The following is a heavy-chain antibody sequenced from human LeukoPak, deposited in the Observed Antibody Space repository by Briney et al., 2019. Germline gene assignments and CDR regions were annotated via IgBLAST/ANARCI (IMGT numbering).Heavy chain of an antibody. J-gene: IGHJ6*03. CDR1: GFTFSNYW. D-gene: IGHD2-8*01. V-gene: IGHV3-74*01. CDR2: INSDGINT. CDR3: AKDRCSNGIGCYYYYMDV. Sequence: GGSLRLSCAASGFTFSNYWMHWVRQAPGKGLVWVSRINSDGINTSYADSVKGRFTISRDSSKNILYLQMNSLRAEDTAVYYCAKDRCSNGIGCYYYYMDVWSKGTTVTISS.